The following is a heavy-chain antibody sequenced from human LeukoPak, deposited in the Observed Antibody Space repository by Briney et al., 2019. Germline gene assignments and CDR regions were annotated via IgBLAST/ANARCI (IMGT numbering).Heavy chain of an antibody. V-gene: IGHV3-53*01. J-gene: IGHJ5*02. Sequence: GALRLSCAASGFTVSSNYMNWVRQAPGKGLEWVSGIYSDGSTYYADSVKGRFTISRDNSKNTLYLQMNSLTVEDTAVYYCAREFMFGRFDPWGQGTLVTVSS. CDR1: GFTVSSNY. D-gene: IGHD3-10*02. CDR2: IYSDGST. CDR3: AREFMFGRFDP.